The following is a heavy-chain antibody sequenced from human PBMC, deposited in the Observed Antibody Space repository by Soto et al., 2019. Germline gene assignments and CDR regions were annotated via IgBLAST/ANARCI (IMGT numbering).Heavy chain of an antibody. CDR2: ISGSGGST. CDR1: GFTFSSYA. CDR3: AKDPDYYDSSYNWFDP. V-gene: IGHV3-23*01. Sequence: GGSLRLSCAASGFTFSSYAMSWVRQAPGKGLEWVSAISGSGGSTYYADSVKGRFTISRDNSKNTLYLQMNSLRAEDTAVYYCAKDPDYYDSSYNWFDPWGQGTLVTVSS. D-gene: IGHD3-22*01. J-gene: IGHJ5*02.